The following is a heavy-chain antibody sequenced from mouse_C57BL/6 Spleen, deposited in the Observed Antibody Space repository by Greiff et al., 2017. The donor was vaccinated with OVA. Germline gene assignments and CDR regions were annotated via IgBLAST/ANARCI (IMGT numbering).Heavy chain of an antibody. CDR1: GFTFSSYG. D-gene: IGHD4-1*01. J-gene: IGHJ1*03. Sequence: EVMLVESGGDLVKPGGSLKLSCAASGFTFSSYGMSWVRQTPDKRLEWVATISSGGSYTYYPDSVKGRFTISRDNAKNTLYLQMSSLKSEDTAMYYCARQRAGTDWYFDVWGTGTTVTVSS. CDR3: ARQRAGTDWYFDV. V-gene: IGHV5-6*01. CDR2: ISSGGSYT.